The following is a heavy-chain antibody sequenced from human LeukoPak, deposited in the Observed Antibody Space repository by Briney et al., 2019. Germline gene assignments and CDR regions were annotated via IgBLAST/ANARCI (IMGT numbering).Heavy chain of an antibody. Sequence: SGGSLRLSCAASGFTFSDYYMSWIRQAPGKGLEWVSVIYSGGSTYYADSVKGRFTISRDNSKNTLYLQMNSLRAEDTAVYYCARGMNGGGGLWGQGTMVTVSS. CDR1: GFTFSDYY. CDR2: IYSGGST. CDR3: ARGMNGGGGL. D-gene: IGHD3-16*01. V-gene: IGHV3-53*01. J-gene: IGHJ3*01.